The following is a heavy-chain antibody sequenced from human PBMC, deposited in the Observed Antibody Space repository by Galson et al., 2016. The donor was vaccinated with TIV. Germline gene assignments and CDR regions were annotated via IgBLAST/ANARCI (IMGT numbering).Heavy chain of an antibody. CDR2: IIGMSGTT. Sequence: SVKVSCKASGGTSSSYAISWVRQAPGQGLEWMGGIIGMSGTTNYAQKFQGRVTITADEITSTAYMELSSLRSDDTAVYFCARGETYYDSKYFHHWGQGTLVTVPS. D-gene: IGHD3-22*01. CDR1: GGTSSSYA. CDR3: ARGETYYDSKYFHH. V-gene: IGHV1-69*13. J-gene: IGHJ1*01.